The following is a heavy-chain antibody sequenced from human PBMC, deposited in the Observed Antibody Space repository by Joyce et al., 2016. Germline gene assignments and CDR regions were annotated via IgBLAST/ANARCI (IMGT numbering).Heavy chain of an antibody. V-gene: IGHV3-21*02. CDR3: ARGGLVYDYSMDV. J-gene: IGHJ6*02. CDR1: GFMFSTSS. D-gene: IGHD2-21*01. Sequence: EVQLVESGGGLVKPGGSLKISCAASGFMFSTSSVSWFRQAPGKGLEWVSAISGDRRFIFHADSVRGRFTVSRDNAEISLYLQMKSLRVEDTAVYFCARGGLVYDYSMDVWGQGTTVIVSS. CDR2: ISGDRRFI.